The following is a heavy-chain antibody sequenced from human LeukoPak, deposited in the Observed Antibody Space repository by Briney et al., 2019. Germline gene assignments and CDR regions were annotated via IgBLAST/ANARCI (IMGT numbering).Heavy chain of an antibody. Sequence: GGSLRLFCAASGFTFSSYGMHWVRQAPGKGLEWVAFIRYDGSNKYYADSVKGRFTISRDNSKNTLYLQMNSLRAEDTAVYYCAKDLYYDYVWGSYGVDYWGQGTLVTVSS. V-gene: IGHV3-30*02. CDR2: IRYDGSNK. CDR3: AKDLYYDYVWGSYGVDY. D-gene: IGHD3-16*01. J-gene: IGHJ4*02. CDR1: GFTFSSYG.